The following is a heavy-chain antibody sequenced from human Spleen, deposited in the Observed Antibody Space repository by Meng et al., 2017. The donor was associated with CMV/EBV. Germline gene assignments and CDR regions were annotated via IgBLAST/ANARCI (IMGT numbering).Heavy chain of an antibody. CDR3: ARIERRRILKYCGSDCSTTDY. V-gene: IGHV4-4*02. D-gene: IGHD2-21*02. CDR2: IYHSGST. CDR1: GGSISSSHL. J-gene: IGHJ4*02. Sequence: QVQLQESGPGLVKPSGTLSLTCPVSGGSISSSHLWTWVRQVPGKGLEWIGEIYHSGSTNYNPSLKSRVTISVDKFKNQFSLKLGSVTAADTAVYYCARIERRRILKYCGSDCSTTDYWGQGTLVTVSS.